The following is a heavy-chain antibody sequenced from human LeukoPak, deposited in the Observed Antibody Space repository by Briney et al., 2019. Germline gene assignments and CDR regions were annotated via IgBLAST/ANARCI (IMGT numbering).Heavy chain of an antibody. J-gene: IGHJ4*02. D-gene: IGHD3-10*01. Sequence: ASVKVSCKASGYTFTSYAMNWVRQAPGQGLEWMGWINTNTGNPTYAQGFTGRFVFSLDTSVSTAYLQISSLKAEDTAVYYCARYYYGSGSYYGRLDYWGQGTLATVSS. CDR3: ARYYYGSGSYYGRLDY. V-gene: IGHV7-4-1*02. CDR2: INTNTGNP. CDR1: GYTFTSYA.